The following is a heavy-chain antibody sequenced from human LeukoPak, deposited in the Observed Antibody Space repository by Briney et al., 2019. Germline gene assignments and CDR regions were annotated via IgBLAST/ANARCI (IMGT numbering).Heavy chain of an antibody. CDR2: ISSNGGST. J-gene: IGHJ4*02. V-gene: IGHV3-64*01. CDR3: AKDVRSDYFDY. CDR1: GFTFSSYA. Sequence: GGSLRLSCAASGFTFSSYAMHWARQAPGKGLEYVSAISSNGGSTYYANSVKGRFTISRDNSKNTLYLQMGSLRAEDTAVYYCAKDVRSDYFDYWGQGTLVTVSS.